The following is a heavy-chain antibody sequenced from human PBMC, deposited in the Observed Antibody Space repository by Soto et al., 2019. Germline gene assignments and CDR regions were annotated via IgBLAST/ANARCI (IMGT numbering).Heavy chain of an antibody. Sequence: GGSLRLSCAASGFTFSSYGMHWVRQAPGKGLEWVAVISYDGSNKYYADSVKGRFTISRDNSKNTLYLQMNSLRAEGTAVYYCAKEYSYGPTFGFDYWGQGTLVTVSS. V-gene: IGHV3-30*18. CDR1: GFTFSSYG. J-gene: IGHJ4*02. CDR2: ISYDGSNK. CDR3: AKEYSYGPTFGFDY. D-gene: IGHD5-18*01.